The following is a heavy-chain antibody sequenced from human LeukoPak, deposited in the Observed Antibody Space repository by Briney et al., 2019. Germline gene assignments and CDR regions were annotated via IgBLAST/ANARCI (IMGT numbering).Heavy chain of an antibody. Sequence: SETLSLTCTVSGGSIRGYFWTWIRQPPGKGLEWIGYIYYSGSTNYNPSLKSRVTIAVDTSKNQFSLRLSSVTAADTAVYYCAKGGDRDYLTWSDPWGQGTLVTVSS. V-gene: IGHV4-59*01. CDR2: IYYSGST. J-gene: IGHJ5*02. CDR3: AKGGDRDYLTWSDP. CDR1: GGSIRGYF. D-gene: IGHD3-16*01.